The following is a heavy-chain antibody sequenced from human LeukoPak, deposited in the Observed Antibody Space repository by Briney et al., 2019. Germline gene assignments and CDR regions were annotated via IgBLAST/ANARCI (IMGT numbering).Heavy chain of an antibody. Sequence: PGGSLRLSCAASGFTFSSYSMNWVRQAPGKGLEWVSAISGSGGSTYYADSVKGRFTISRDNSKNTLYLQMNSLRAEDTAVYYCAKGPKWRVATLDYWGQGTLVTVSS. CDR2: ISGSGGST. V-gene: IGHV3-23*01. J-gene: IGHJ4*02. CDR3: AKGPKWRVATLDY. CDR1: GFTFSSYS. D-gene: IGHD2-15*01.